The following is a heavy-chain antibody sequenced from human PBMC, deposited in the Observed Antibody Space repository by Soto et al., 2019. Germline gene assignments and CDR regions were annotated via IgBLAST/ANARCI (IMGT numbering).Heavy chain of an antibody. D-gene: IGHD5-12*01. J-gene: IGHJ4*02. V-gene: IGHV4-59*01. Sequence: SETLALTCTVSGGSISTYYWSWVRQPPGKGLEWIGYVYYDGHTDYNPSLESRVTIAVDTSKNQFSLRLTSVTAADTAVYYCARDLFGGYCLDYWGQGALVTVSS. CDR2: VYYDGHT. CDR3: ARDLFGGYCLDY. CDR1: GGSISTYY.